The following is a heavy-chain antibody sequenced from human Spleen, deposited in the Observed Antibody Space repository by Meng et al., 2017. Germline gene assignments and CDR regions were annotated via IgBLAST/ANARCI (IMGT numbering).Heavy chain of an antibody. J-gene: IGHJ5*02. CDR3: ARSDWFDP. V-gene: IGHV3-23*04. CDR2: ISSTGGAT. CDR1: GFTFSTVG. Sequence: EVQLVESGGGLVKPGGSLRLSCAASGFTFSTVGMNWVRQAPGKGLEWVSTISSTGGATYYADSVKGRLTISRDNSKNTLYLQMNSLRAEDTAVYYCARSDWFDPWGQGTLVTVSS.